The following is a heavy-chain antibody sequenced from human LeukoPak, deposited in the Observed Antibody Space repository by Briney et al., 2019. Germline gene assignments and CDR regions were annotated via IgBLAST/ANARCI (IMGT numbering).Heavy chain of an antibody. CDR2: INHNGST. V-gene: IGHV4-34*01. Sequence: SETLSLTCAVYGGSFSGYYWSWIRQPPGKGLEWIGEINHNGSTNYNPSLKSRVTISVDTSKNQFSLKLSSVTAADTAVYYCARGAGYYYDSTMSWFDPWGQGTLVTVSS. CDR1: GGSFSGYY. J-gene: IGHJ5*02. CDR3: ARGAGYYYDSTMSWFDP. D-gene: IGHD3-22*01.